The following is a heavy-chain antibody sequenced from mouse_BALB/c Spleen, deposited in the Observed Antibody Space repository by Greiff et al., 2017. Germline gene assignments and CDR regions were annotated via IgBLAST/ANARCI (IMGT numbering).Heavy chain of an antibody. V-gene: IGHV2-9*02. J-gene: IGHJ3*01. D-gene: IGHD2-14*01. CDR2: IWAGGST. Sequence: VQVVESGPGLVAPSQSLSITCTVSGFSLTSYGVHWVRQPPGKGLEWLGVIWAGGSTNYNSALMSRLSISKDNSKSQVFLKMNSLQTDDTAMYYCARDNRRGFAYWGQGTLVTVSA. CDR3: ARDNRRGFAY. CDR1: GFSLTSYG.